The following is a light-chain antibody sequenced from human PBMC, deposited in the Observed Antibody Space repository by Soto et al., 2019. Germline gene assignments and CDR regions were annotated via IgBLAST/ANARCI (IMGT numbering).Light chain of an antibody. CDR3: LQDYNYPLS. CDR1: QGSRND. Sequence: AIQMTQSPSSLSASVGDRVTITCRTSQGSRNDLGWYQQKPGKAPELLIYCASSLHSGVPSRFSGSGSGTDFTLTISSRQPEDFATYYCLQDYNYPLSFGGGTKVEIK. J-gene: IGKJ4*01. CDR2: CAS. V-gene: IGKV1-6*01.